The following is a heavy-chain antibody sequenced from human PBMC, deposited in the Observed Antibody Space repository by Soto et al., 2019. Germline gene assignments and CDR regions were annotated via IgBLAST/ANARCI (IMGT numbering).Heavy chain of an antibody. CDR1: GFTSSSYA. J-gene: IGHJ4*02. Sequence: PGGSLRLSCAVSGFTSSSYAMSWVRQAPGKGLEWVSAISGSGGSTYYADSVKGRFTISRDNSKNTLYLQMHSLRAEDTAVYYCAKVAKSRVVIEYFDYWGQGSLVTVSS. CDR3: AKVAKSRVVIEYFDY. V-gene: IGHV3-23*01. CDR2: ISGSGGST. D-gene: IGHD3-3*01.